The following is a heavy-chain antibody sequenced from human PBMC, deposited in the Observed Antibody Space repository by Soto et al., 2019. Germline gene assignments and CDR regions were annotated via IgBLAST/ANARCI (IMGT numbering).Heavy chain of an antibody. Sequence: QVQLVQSGAEVKKPGSSVKVSCEASGGTFSSDALNWVRQAPGQGLEWMGGIIPMFGTATYAQKFQGKITIIADESTNTGDMELSSLRSEDTAVYYCARGRFASSGWFGLLDHWGQGTLVTVSS. J-gene: IGHJ4*02. D-gene: IGHD6-19*01. CDR1: GGTFSSDA. CDR2: IIPMFGTA. CDR3: ARGRFASSGWFGLLDH. V-gene: IGHV1-69*12.